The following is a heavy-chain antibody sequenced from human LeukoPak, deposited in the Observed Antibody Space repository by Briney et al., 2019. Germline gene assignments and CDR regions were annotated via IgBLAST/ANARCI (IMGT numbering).Heavy chain of an antibody. D-gene: IGHD2/OR15-2a*01. CDR1: GYTFTDYY. V-gene: IGHV1-2*02. Sequence: ASVKVSCKASGYTFTDYYIHRVRQAPGQGREWMGWINPNSGDTNYAQKFQDRVTLTRDTSISTAYMEVTNLRSDDTAVYYCARPNRDYYNWIDRWGQGTLVTVSS. CDR2: INPNSGDT. J-gene: IGHJ5*02. CDR3: ARPNRDYYNWIDR.